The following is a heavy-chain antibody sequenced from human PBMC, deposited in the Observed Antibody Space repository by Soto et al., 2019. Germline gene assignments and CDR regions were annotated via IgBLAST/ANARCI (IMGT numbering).Heavy chain of an antibody. D-gene: IGHD4-17*01. CDR3: ARGTVLTGMFDF. J-gene: IGHJ4*02. CDR1: GGSIGSYH. V-gene: IGHV4-59*01. Sequence: PSETLSLTCTVSGGSIGSYHWSWVRQPPGKGLEWIASVYYTGTSNYNPSLGSRVTISIDAPGNRFSMEITSVPAADTAIYYCARGTVLTGMFDFGCQGTLVDVSS. CDR2: VYYTGTS.